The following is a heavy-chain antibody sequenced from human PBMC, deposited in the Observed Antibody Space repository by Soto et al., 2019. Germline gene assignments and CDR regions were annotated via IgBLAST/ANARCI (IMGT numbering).Heavy chain of an antibody. J-gene: IGHJ5*02. CDR1: GGTFSSYA. CDR3: ARYCDFWSGSVRFDP. V-gene: IGHV1-18*01. Sequence: ASVKVSCKASGGTFSSYAISWVRQAPGQGLEWMGRISAYNGNTNYAQKLQGRVTMTTDASTSTAYMELRSLRSDDTAVYYCARYCDFWSGSVRFDPWGQGTLVTVSS. CDR2: ISAYNGNT. D-gene: IGHD3-3*01.